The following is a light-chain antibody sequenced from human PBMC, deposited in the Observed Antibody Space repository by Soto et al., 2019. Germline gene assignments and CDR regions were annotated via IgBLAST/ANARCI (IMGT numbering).Light chain of an antibody. CDR2: GAS. Sequence: EIVMTQSPATLSVSPGERATLSCRASQSVSSNLAWYQQKPGQAPRLLIYGASTRATGIPARFSGSGSGTEFTLNISRLQSEDFALYYCQQYNNWPPYTFGQGTKLEIK. CDR3: QQYNNWPPYT. V-gene: IGKV3-15*01. J-gene: IGKJ2*01. CDR1: QSVSSN.